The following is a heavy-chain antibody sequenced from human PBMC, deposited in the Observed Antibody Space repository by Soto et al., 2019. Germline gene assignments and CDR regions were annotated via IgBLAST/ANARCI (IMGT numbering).Heavy chain of an antibody. Sequence: SETQSLTCTVSGGSISSGDYYWSWIRQPPGKGLEWIGYIYYSGSTYHNPSLKSRVTISVDTSKNQFSLKLSSVTAADTAVYYCAREGIAVAGRGMDVWGQGTTVTVSS. CDR3: AREGIAVAGRGMDV. D-gene: IGHD6-19*01. J-gene: IGHJ6*02. V-gene: IGHV4-30-4*01. CDR2: IYYSGST. CDR1: GGSISSGDYY.